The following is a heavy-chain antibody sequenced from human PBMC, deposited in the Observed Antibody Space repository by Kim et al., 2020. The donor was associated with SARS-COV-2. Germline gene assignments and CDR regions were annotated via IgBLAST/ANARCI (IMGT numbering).Heavy chain of an antibody. J-gene: IGHJ6*02. D-gene: IGHD3-10*01. CDR2: IYPGDSDT. CDR3: ARHEVGYYGSGKRYYYGMDV. V-gene: IGHV5-51*01. Sequence: GESLKISCKGSGYSFTSYWIGWVRQMPGKGLEWMGIIYPGDSDTRYSPSFQGQVTISADKSISTAYLQWSSLKASDTAMYYCARHEVGYYGSGKRYYYGMDVWGQGTTVTVSS. CDR1: GYSFTSYW.